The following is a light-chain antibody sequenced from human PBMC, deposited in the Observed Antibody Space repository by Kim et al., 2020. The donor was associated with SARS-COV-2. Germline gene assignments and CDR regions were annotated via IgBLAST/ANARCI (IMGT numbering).Light chain of an antibody. J-gene: IGLJ2*01. Sequence: VTISCTGSSSNIGAGYDVHWYQQLPGTAPKLLIYGNSNRPSGVPDRFSGSKSGTSASLAITGLQAEDEADYYCQSYDSSLSGPVVFGGGTKVTVL. CDR1: SSNIGAGYD. V-gene: IGLV1-40*01. CDR2: GNS. CDR3: QSYDSSLSGPVV.